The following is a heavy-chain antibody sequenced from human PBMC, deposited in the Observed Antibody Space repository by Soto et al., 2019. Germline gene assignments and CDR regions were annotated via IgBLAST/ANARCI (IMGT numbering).Heavy chain of an antibody. CDR2: IHTSGSP. CDR3: ATGGTYFDS. Sequence: QVQLQESGPGLVKPSETLSLTCTVSGGSISSYYCSWIRQAAGKGLEWIGRIHTSGSPNYNPSLKSRVTMSADTSKNQFALKLTSGTAADTAVYYCATGGTYFDSWGQGTLVTVSS. CDR1: GGSISSYY. V-gene: IGHV4-4*07. J-gene: IGHJ4*02.